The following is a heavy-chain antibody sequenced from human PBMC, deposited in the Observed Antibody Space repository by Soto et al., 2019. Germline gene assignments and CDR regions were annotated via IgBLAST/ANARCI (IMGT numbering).Heavy chain of an antibody. CDR2: IRNKANSYTT. CDR3: ATGSGADYPFDI. D-gene: IGHD3-3*01. Sequence: EVQLVESGGGLVQPGGSLRLSCAVSGFTFSDHYMDWVRQAPGKGLEWVGHIRNKANSYTTEYAASVRGRFTISRDDSKNSLYLHMNSLKTEDKAVYYCATGSGADYPFDIWGQGTMVTVSS. CDR1: GFTFSDHY. V-gene: IGHV3-72*01. J-gene: IGHJ3*02.